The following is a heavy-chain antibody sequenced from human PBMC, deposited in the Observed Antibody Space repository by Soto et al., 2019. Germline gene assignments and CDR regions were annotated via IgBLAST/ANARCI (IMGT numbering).Heavy chain of an antibody. D-gene: IGHD4-17*01. V-gene: IGHV3-30-3*01. J-gene: IGHJ6*02. Sequence: QAHLVESGGGVVQPGRSLRLSCAASEFTFNIYALHWVRQAPGKGLEWVAVISFDGTKKYYSDSVKGRFTISRDNLKNTLYLQMNNLRVEDAALYFCAREDDYGYRYINYGLDVWGQGTTVTVSS. CDR1: EFTFNIYA. CDR3: AREDDYGYRYINYGLDV. CDR2: ISFDGTKK.